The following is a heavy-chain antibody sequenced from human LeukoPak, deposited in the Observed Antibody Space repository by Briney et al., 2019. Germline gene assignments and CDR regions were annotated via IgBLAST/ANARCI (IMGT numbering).Heavy chain of an antibody. CDR2: INWNSGTI. Sequence: GGSLRLSCAASGFTFGDYSMQWVRQAPGKGLEWVSGINWNSGTIGYADSVKGRFTISRDNAKNSLYLQMNSLRAEDTALYYCTKMRRGGDGLDIWGQGTLATVSA. J-gene: IGHJ4*02. D-gene: IGHD2-21*02. CDR1: GFTFGDYS. V-gene: IGHV3-9*01. CDR3: TKMRRGGDGLDI.